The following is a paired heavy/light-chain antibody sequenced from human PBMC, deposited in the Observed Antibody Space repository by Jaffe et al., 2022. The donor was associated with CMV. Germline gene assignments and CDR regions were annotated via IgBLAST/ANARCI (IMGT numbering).Heavy chain of an antibody. CDR2: ISNDGKT. V-gene: IGHV3-23*04. D-gene: IGHD2-8*01. Sequence: EVQLVESGGGLVEPGGSLRLSCVASGFTFSSCAMSWVRQAPGKGLEWVTGISNDGKTYYSDSVKGRFTISRDNSRNTLYLQMSSLRAEDTAAYYCAKEIARVGVPYFDSWGQGTLVTVSS. J-gene: IGHJ4*02. CDR1: GFTFSSCA. CDR3: AKEIARVGVPYFDS.
Light chain of an antibody. Sequence: EIVMTQSPATLSVSPGERATLSCRASQSVSSKLAWYQQKPGQAPRPLIYGGSTRATGIPARFSGSGSGTEFTLTISSLQSEDFAVYYCQQYDNAVTFGPGTKVDIK. CDR1: QSVSSK. J-gene: IGKJ3*01. CDR3: QQYDNAVT. CDR2: GGS. V-gene: IGKV3-15*01.